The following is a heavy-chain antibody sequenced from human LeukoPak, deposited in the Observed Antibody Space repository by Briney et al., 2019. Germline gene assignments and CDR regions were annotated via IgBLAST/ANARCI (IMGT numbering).Heavy chain of an antibody. D-gene: IGHD6-6*01. J-gene: IGHJ3*02. CDR1: GGSISSSSYY. CDR3: ARDKAASSDGAFDI. Sequence: SETLSLTCTVSGGSISSSSYYWGWIRQPPGKGLEWIGSIYYSGSTYYNPSLKSRVTISVDTSKNQFSLKLSSVTAADTAVYYCARDKAASSDGAFDIWGQGTMVTVSS. CDR2: IYYSGST. V-gene: IGHV4-39*07.